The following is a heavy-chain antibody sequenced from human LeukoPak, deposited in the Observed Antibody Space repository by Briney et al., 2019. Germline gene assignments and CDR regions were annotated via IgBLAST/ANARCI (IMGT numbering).Heavy chain of an antibody. CDR3: ARVTRYFANWYFDY. V-gene: IGHV1-2*02. D-gene: IGHD3-9*01. CDR1: GYTFTGHY. J-gene: IGHJ4*02. Sequence: VASVKVSCKASGYTFTGHYMHWVRQAPGPGLEWMGWINPNSGGTNYAQKFQGRVTMTRGTSISTAYMELSRLRSDDTAVYYCARVTRYFANWYFDYWGQGTLVTVSS. CDR2: INPNSGGT.